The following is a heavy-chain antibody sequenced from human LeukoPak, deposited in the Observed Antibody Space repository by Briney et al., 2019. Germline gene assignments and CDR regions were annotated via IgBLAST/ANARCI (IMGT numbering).Heavy chain of an antibody. CDR1: EFTFSTYG. Sequence: TGGSLRLSCAASEFTFSTYGMHWVRQAPGKGLEGVAVISYDGSYKFYADSVRGRFTISRDNSKSTLYLQMNSLRAEDTAVYYCAKDRYSGLNTIDYWGQGTLVTVSS. J-gene: IGHJ4*02. CDR2: ISYDGSYK. CDR3: AKDRYSGLNTIDY. V-gene: IGHV3-30*18. D-gene: IGHD6-13*01.